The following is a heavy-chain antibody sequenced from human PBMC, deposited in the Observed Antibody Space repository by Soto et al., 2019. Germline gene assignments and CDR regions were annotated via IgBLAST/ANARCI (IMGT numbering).Heavy chain of an antibody. CDR2: INPSRGSA. CDR1: GFPFTSFF. D-gene: IGHD7-27*01. CDR3: VRAPNVFDI. J-gene: IGHJ4*02. Sequence: VASVKVSCKASGFPFTSFFIHWVRQAPGQGLEWMGVINPSRGSANYAQKFQGRLTLTRDTSSSTVYMDLSSLKSEDTALYYCVRAPNVFDIWGQGTLVTVSS. V-gene: IGHV1-46*01.